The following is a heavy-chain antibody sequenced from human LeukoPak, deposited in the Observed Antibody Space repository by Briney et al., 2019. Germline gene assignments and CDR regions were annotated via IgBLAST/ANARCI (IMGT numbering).Heavy chain of an antibody. J-gene: IGHJ4*02. Sequence: GGSLRLSCAASGCTLDSYAMNCVRQGPGKRLDLGSAISGSGGSTYYADSVKGRFTISRDNSKNTLYLQMNSLRAEDTAVYYCAKDVIMYYDFWSGSVLSPSFDYWGQGTLVTVSS. V-gene: IGHV3-23*01. CDR2: ISGSGGST. D-gene: IGHD3-3*01. CDR1: GCTLDSYA. CDR3: AKDVIMYYDFWSGSVLSPSFDY.